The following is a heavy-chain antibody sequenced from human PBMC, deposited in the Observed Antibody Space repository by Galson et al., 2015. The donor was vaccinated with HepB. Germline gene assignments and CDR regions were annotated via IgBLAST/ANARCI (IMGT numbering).Heavy chain of an antibody. D-gene: IGHD6-13*01. Sequence: SLRLSCAASGFTFSGSAMHWVRQASGRGLEWVGRIGSKANSYATAYAASVKGRCTISRDDSKNTAYMQMNSLKTEDTAVYYCTRLGDLSGYSSLWGQGTLVTVSS. V-gene: IGHV3-73*01. CDR1: GFTFSGSA. J-gene: IGHJ4*02. CDR3: TRLGDLSGYSSL. CDR2: IGSKANSYAT.